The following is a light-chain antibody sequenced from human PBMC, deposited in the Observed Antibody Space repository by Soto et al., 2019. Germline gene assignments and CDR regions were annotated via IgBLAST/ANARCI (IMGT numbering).Light chain of an antibody. CDR3: QQCGNSPYT. V-gene: IGKV3-20*01. CDR2: GAS. Sequence: EMVLTQSPGTLSLSPGERVTLSCRPSESVSSSYLAWYQQKPGQAPRLLIYGASSRATGIPDRFSGSGSGTDFTLTINRLEPEDFAVYYCQQCGNSPYTFGQGTKLEIK. J-gene: IGKJ2*01. CDR1: ESVSSSY.